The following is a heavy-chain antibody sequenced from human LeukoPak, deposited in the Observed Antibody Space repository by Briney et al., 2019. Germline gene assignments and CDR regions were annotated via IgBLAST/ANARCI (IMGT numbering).Heavy chain of an antibody. Sequence: VASVKVSCKASGYTFTDYYINWVRQAPGQGLEWMGWINPNNGDTNYAQKFQGRVTMTRDTSISTAYMELSRLISDDTAFYYCARAMEPTTYFDYWGRGTLVPVSS. CDR2: INPNNGDT. CDR1: GYTFTDYY. V-gene: IGHV1-2*02. CDR3: ARAMEPTTYFDY. D-gene: IGHD1-26*01. J-gene: IGHJ4*02.